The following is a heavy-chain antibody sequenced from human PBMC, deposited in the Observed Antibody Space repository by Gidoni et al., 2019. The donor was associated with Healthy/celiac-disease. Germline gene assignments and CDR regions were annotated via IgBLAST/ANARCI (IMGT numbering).Heavy chain of an antibody. Sequence: QVQLVQTGSELKNTGGSAKVSWQASGYTFTSYAMNWVQQAPAHGLERMGWITTNTGNPTYAQGFPCPFVFSFHTSVSTAYLQFSSLKAEDTAVYYCARDWYSGNCLGYWGQGTLVTVSS. V-gene: IGHV7-4-1*02. CDR1: GYTFTSYA. D-gene: IGHD1-26*01. CDR2: ITTNTGNP. CDR3: ARDWYSGNCLGY. J-gene: IGHJ4*02.